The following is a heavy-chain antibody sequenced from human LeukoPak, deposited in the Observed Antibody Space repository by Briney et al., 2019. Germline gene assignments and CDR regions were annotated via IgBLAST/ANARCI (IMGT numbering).Heavy chain of an antibody. CDR1: GVTFKNYA. CDR2: IGGSGGNT. V-gene: IGHV3-23*01. J-gene: IGHJ4*02. CDR3: ARDSALPFDY. Sequence: GGSLRLSCAASGVTFKNYAMSWVRQAPGKGLEWVSTIGGSGGNTYYADSVKGRFTISRDNSRNTLYLQMNSLRAEDTAFYYCARDSALPFDYWGQGTLVTVSS.